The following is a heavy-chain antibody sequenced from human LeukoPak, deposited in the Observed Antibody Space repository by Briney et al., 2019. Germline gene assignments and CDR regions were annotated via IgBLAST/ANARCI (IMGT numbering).Heavy chain of an antibody. D-gene: IGHD5-24*01. CDR2: IKQDGSKK. V-gene: IGHV3-7*04. J-gene: IGHJ4*02. CDR1: GFPFSSYW. CDR3: TRVGYIDEGIDY. Sequence: GGSLRLSCVASGFPFSSYWMTWVRQAPGKGREGVANIKQDGSKKSYVDSVKGRFTIYRDKAKNSLYLQMNSLRAEDTAIYYCTRVGYIDEGIDYWGQGTLVTVSS.